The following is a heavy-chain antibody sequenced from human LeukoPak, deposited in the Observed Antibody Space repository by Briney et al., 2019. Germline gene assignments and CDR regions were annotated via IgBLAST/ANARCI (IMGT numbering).Heavy chain of an antibody. CDR2: ISASGVDT. CDR1: GFTFSSYA. J-gene: IGHJ3*01. Sequence: GGSLRLSCAASGFTFSSYAMTWVRQAPGKGLEWVSAISASGVDTYYPDSVKGRFTISRDNSKNTLYPHMSSLRAEDTAVYFCAKRPRDSSGYYLGAFDGWGQGTTVTVSS. V-gene: IGHV3-23*01. CDR3: AKRPRDSSGYYLGAFDG. D-gene: IGHD3-22*01.